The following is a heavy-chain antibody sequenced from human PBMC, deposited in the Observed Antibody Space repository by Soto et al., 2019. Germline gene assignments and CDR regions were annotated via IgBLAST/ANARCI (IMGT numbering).Heavy chain of an antibody. J-gene: IGHJ4*02. CDR1: GFTFSDYY. V-gene: IGHV3-11*01. D-gene: IGHD6-19*01. Sequence: PGGSLRLSCAASGFTFSDYYMSWIRQAPGKGLEWVSYISSSDSIVSYADSVKGRFTISRDNAKNSLYLQMNSLRAEDTAVYYCARDSSGLGGYFDYWGQGTLVTVSS. CDR3: ARDSSGLGGYFDY. CDR2: ISSSDSIV.